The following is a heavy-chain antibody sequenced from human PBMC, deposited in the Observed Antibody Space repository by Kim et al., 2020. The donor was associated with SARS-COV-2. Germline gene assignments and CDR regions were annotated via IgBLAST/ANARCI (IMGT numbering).Heavy chain of an antibody. J-gene: IGHJ6*02. CDR2: ISAYNGNT. CDR3: ARDPSDPGYYYYGMDV. D-gene: IGHD2-21*02. CDR1: GYTFTSYG. V-gene: IGHV1-18*04. Sequence: ASVKVSCKASGYTFTSYGISWVRQAPGQGLEWMGWISAYNGNTNYAQKLQGRVTMTTDTSTSTAYMELRSLRSDDTAVYYCARDPSDPGYYYYGMDVWGQGTTVTVSS.